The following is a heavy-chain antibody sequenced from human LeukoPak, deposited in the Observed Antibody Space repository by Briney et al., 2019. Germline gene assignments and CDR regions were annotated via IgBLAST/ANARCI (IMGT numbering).Heavy chain of an antibody. CDR2: ISAYNGNT. D-gene: IGHD2-15*01. J-gene: IGHJ4*01. CDR1: GYTFTSYG. CDR3: ARAYCSGGSCYPDSFDY. V-gene: IGHV1-18*01. Sequence: ASVKVSSKASGYTFTSYGISWVRQAPGQGLEWTGWISAYNGNTNYAQKLQGRVTMTTDTSTSTAYMELRSLRSDDTAVYYRARAYCSGGSCYPDSFDYWGHGTLVTVSS.